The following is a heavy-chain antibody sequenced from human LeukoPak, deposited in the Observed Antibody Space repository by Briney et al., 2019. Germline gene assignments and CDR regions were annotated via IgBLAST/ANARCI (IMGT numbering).Heavy chain of an antibody. CDR2: INPNSGGT. Sequence: ASVKVSCKASGYTFTGYYMHWVRQAPGQGLEWMGWINPNSGGTNYAQKFQGWVTMTRDTSISTAYMELSRLRSDDTAVYYCARGSRLWFGELESAFDIWGQGTMVTVSS. V-gene: IGHV1-2*04. J-gene: IGHJ3*02. CDR3: ARGSRLWFGELESAFDI. D-gene: IGHD3-10*01. CDR1: GYTFTGYY.